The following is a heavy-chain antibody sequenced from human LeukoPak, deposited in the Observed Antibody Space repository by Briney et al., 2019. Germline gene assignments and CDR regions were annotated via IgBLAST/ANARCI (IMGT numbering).Heavy chain of an antibody. V-gene: IGHV5-51*01. CDR2: IYPGDSET. D-gene: IGHD1-14*01. Sequence: GESLKISCKGSGYRFSTYWIGWARQMPGKGLEWMGIIYPGDSETRYSPSFQGQVTISADKSIDTVFLQWSTLKASDTAIYYCASPAGITSNDPFDIWGQGTMVTVSS. CDR1: GYRFSTYW. CDR3: ASPAGITSNDPFDI. J-gene: IGHJ3*02.